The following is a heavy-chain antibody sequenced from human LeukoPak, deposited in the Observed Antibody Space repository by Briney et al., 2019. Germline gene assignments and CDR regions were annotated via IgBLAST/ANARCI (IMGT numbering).Heavy chain of an antibody. J-gene: IGHJ6*03. Sequence: GGSLRLSCAASGFTFSSYGMHWVRQAPGKGLEWVAVISYDGSNKYYADSVKGRFTISRDNSKNTLYLQMNSLRAEDTAVYYCAKDEGARASPTVVRGGYYYYMDVWGKGTTVTISS. CDR3: AKDEGARASPTVVRGGYYYYMDV. D-gene: IGHD4-23*01. V-gene: IGHV3-30*18. CDR2: ISYDGSNK. CDR1: GFTFSSYG.